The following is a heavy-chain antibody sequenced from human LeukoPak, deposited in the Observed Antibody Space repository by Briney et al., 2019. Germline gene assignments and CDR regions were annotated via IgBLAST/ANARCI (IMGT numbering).Heavy chain of an antibody. D-gene: IGHD3-3*01. CDR1: GFTFRSYA. Sequence: PGGSLRLSCAASGFTFRSYAMSWVRQAPGQGLEWVSSISGSGGNTYYADSVKGRFTISRDNSKNTLFLQMHNLRAEDTAVYYCAHPWSGYTSFDYWGQGTLVTVSS. V-gene: IGHV3-23*01. CDR2: ISGSGGNT. CDR3: AHPWSGYTSFDY. J-gene: IGHJ4*02.